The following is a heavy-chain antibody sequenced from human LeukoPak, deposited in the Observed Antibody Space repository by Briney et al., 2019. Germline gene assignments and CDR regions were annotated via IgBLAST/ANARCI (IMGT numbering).Heavy chain of an antibody. CDR1: GGSISGWY. J-gene: IGHJ4*02. D-gene: IGHD6-19*01. V-gene: IGHV4-59*01. CDR2: IYGSGNT. Sequence: PSETLSLTCTVSGGSISGWYWSWIRQPPGKGLEWIGYIYGSGNTNYNPSLKSRVTMSIDTSKNQFSLKLPSVTAADTATYYCARETSLAGFASGLGFNYWGQGILVPVSS. CDR3: ARETSLAGFASGLGFNY.